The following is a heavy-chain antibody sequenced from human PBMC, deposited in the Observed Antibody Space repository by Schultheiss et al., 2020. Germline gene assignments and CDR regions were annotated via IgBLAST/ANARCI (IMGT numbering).Heavy chain of an antibody. CDR1: GFTFSSYW. CDR3: AKVMQQLDYYGMDV. Sequence: GGSLRLSCAASGFTFSSYWMSWVRQAPGKGLEWVAVIWYDGSNQYYADSVKGRFTISRDNSKNTLYLQMNSLRAEDTAVYYCAKVMQQLDYYGMDVWGQGTTVTVSS. D-gene: IGHD6-13*01. J-gene: IGHJ6*02. CDR2: IWYDGSNQ. V-gene: IGHV3-33*06.